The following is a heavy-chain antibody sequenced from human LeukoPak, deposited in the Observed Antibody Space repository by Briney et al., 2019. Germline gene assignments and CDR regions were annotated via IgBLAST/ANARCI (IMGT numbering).Heavy chain of an antibody. CDR1: GYSFTSNW. CDR2: IDPTDSYT. J-gene: IGHJ4*02. V-gene: IGHV5-10-1*01. D-gene: IGHD6-19*01. Sequence: PGESLMISCKGSGYSFTSNWISWVRQMPGKGLEWMGRIDPTDSYTYYSPSFQGHVTISTDKSITTAFLQWSSLRASDTAIYYCARQSRSAWYVFDFWGQGTLVTVSS. CDR3: ARQSRSAWYVFDF.